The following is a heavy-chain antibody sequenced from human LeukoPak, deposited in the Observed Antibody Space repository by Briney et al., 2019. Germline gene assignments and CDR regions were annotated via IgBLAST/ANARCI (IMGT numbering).Heavy chain of an antibody. Sequence: SETLSLTCTVSGGSISSYYWSWIRQPPGKGLEWIGYISYSGTTNYNPSLKSRVTISVAPSKNQFSLKLRSVTAPDTAVYYCARDRGNYFDYWGQGTPVTVSS. D-gene: IGHD6-13*01. CDR3: ARDRGNYFDY. CDR1: GGSISSYY. V-gene: IGHV4-59*01. J-gene: IGHJ4*02. CDR2: ISYSGTT.